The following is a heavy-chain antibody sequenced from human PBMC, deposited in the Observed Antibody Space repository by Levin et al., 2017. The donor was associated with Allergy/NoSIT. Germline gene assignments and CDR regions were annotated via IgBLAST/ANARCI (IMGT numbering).Heavy chain of an antibody. J-gene: IGHJ3*02. V-gene: IGHV3-30*18. CDR3: AKSAILSDAFDI. CDR2: ISYDGSNK. Sequence: GESLKISCAASGFTFSSYGMHWVRQAPGKGLEWVAVISYDGSNKYYADSVKGRFTISRDNSKNTLYLQMNSLRAEDTAVYYCAKSAILSDAFDIWGQGTMVTVSS. CDR1: GFTFSSYG.